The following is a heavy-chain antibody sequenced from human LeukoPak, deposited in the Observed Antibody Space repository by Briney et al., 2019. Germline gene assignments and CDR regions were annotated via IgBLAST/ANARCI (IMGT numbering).Heavy chain of an antibody. CDR1: GFTFSSYA. Sequence: GGSLRLSCAASGFTFSSYAMSWVRQAPGKGLEWVSAISSSGGSTYYADSVKGRFTISRDNSKNTLYLQMNSLRAEDTAVYYCAKKHNDYVWGSYRSLWFDPWGQGTLVTVSS. J-gene: IGHJ5*02. V-gene: IGHV3-23*01. CDR2: ISSSGGST. CDR3: AKKHNDYVWGSYRSLWFDP. D-gene: IGHD3-16*02.